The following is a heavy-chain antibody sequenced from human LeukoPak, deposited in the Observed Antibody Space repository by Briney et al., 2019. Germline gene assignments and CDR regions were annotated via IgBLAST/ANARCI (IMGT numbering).Heavy chain of an antibody. D-gene: IGHD4-11*01. CDR3: ATYSTRNAREFQS. V-gene: IGHV3-48*04. Sequence: GGSLRLSCAASGFTFSSYSMNWVRQAPGKGLEWVSYISSSSSTIYYADSVKGLFTISRDNAKNSLYLQMNSLRVEDTAVYYCATYSTRNAREFQSWGQGTLVTVSS. CDR2: ISSSSSTI. CDR1: GFTFSSYS. J-gene: IGHJ1*01.